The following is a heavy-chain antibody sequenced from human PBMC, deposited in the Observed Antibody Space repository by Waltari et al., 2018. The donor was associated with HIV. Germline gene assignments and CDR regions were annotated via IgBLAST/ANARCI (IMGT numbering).Heavy chain of an antibody. Sequence: QVQLQQWGAGLLKPSATLSLTCAVYGGPFSGYYWSWIRQPPGKGREWIGEINHSGSTNYNPSLKSRVTISVDTSKNQFSLKLSSVTAADTAVYYCARGGIVGASQGAFDIWGQGTMVTVSS. J-gene: IGHJ3*02. CDR3: ARGGIVGASQGAFDI. CDR1: GGPFSGYY. D-gene: IGHD1-26*01. CDR2: INHSGST. V-gene: IGHV4-34*01.